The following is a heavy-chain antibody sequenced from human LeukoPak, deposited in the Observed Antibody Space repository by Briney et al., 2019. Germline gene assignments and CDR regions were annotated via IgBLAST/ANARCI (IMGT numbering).Heavy chain of an antibody. Sequence: SETLSLTCTVSGGSISIYYWSWIRQPPGEGLEWIGYIYTSGSTNYNPYLKSRVTISVDTSKNQFSLKLSSVTAADTAVYYCARQIDFWSGYYTYYYMDVWGKVTTVTVSS. V-gene: IGHV4-4*09. CDR3: ARQIDFWSGYYTYYYMDV. J-gene: IGHJ6*03. D-gene: IGHD3-3*01. CDR2: IYTSGST. CDR1: GGSISIYY.